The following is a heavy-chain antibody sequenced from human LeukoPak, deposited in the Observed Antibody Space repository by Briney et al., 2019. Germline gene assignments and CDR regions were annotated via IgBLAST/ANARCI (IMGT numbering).Heavy chain of an antibody. D-gene: IGHD6-13*01. CDR3: ARDPAMSAGNWFDP. CDR2: IYYSGST. Sequence: AETLSLTCTVSGGTMNSYYWSWIRQPPGKGLEWIGYIYYSGSTNYNPSLKSRVTRSVDTSKNQFSLKLSSVAAADTAVYYCARDPAMSAGNWFDPWGQGTLVTVS. J-gene: IGHJ5*02. CDR1: GGTMNSYY. V-gene: IGHV4-59*01.